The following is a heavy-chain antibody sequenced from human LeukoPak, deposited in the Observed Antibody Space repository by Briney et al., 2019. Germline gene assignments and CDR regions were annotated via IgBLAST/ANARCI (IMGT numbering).Heavy chain of an antibody. V-gene: IGHV3-9*01. CDR3: AKGIRDSSGGGEFDY. D-gene: IGHD6-19*01. Sequence: GGSLRLSCAASGFTFDDYAMHWVRQAPGKGLEWVSGISWNSGSIGYADSVKGRFTISRDNAKNSLYLQMNSLRAEDTALYYCAKGIRDSSGGGEFDYWGQGTLVTVSS. CDR2: ISWNSGSI. J-gene: IGHJ4*02. CDR1: GFTFDDYA.